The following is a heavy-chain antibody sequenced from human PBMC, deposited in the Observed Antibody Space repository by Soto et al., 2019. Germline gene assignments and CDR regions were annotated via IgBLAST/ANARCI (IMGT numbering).Heavy chain of an antibody. D-gene: IGHD1-1*01. CDR3: ARGSNDIAY. CDR2: INTGNGNT. CDR1: GYMFTRYA. J-gene: IGHJ4*02. V-gene: IGHV1-3*04. Sequence: ASVKVSCKASGYMFTRYAIHWVRQAPGQRLEWMGWINTGNGNTKYSQNFQGRVTITTDTSAGTAYMELRSLTSDDTAVYYCARGSNDIAYWGQGTLVTVSS.